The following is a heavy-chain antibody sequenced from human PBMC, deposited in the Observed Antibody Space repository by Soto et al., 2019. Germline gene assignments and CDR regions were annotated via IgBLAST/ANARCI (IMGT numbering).Heavy chain of an antibody. CDR3: ARDKGGAALKGSGMDV. V-gene: IGHV4-31*02. J-gene: IGHJ6*02. Sequence: QVQVQESGPGLVKPSQTLSLKCSVSGGSIGSRDYYWSWIRQHPEKGLEWIGSIYYDGSTDYNPSLRGRPTVSLDTSMNEFSLKLTSVTAADTAVYYCARDKGGAALKGSGMDVWGQGTTVTVS. CDR2: IYYDGST. CDR1: GGSIGSRDYY. D-gene: IGHD3-10*01.